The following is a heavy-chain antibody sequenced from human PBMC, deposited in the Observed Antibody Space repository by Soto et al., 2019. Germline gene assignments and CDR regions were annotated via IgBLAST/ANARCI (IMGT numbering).Heavy chain of an antibody. CDR1: GFTFSSYW. D-gene: IGHD5-18*01. CDR2: INPDGSAT. V-gene: IGHV3-74*01. J-gene: IGHJ4*02. Sequence: PGGSLRLSCAASGFTFSSYWMHWVHQAPGKGLVWVSRINPDGSATNYADSVKGRFTISRDNAKNTLYLQMNSLRAEDTAVFYCGRGGSDSPMAPGYWGQGTLVTVYS. CDR3: GRGGSDSPMAPGY.